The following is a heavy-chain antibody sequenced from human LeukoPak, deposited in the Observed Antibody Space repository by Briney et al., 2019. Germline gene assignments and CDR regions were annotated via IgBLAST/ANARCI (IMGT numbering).Heavy chain of an antibody. CDR1: GGSISSGSYY. Sequence: SETLSLTCTVSGGSISSGSYYWSWIRQPAGKGLEWIGRIYTSGNTNYNPSLESRVTMSIDTSKNQFSLKLSSVTAADTAVYYCARGAETTSFDSWGQGALVTVSS. CDR3: ARGAETTSFDS. J-gene: IGHJ4*02. V-gene: IGHV4-61*02. D-gene: IGHD1-7*01. CDR2: IYTSGNT.